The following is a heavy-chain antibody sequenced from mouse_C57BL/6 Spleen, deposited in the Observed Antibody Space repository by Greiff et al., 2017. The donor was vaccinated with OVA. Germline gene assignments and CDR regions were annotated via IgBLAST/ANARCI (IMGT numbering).Heavy chain of an antibody. V-gene: IGHV1-18*01. CDR2: INPNNGGT. D-gene: IGHD1-1*01. CDR3: ARTGSSSFWDFDV. Sequence: VQLKESGPELVKPGASVKIPCKASGYTFTDYNMDWVKQSHGKSLEWIGDINPNNGGTIYNQKFKGKATLTVDKSSSTAYMELRSLTSEATAVYYCARTGSSSFWDFDVWGTGTTVTVSS. CDR1: GYTFTDYN. J-gene: IGHJ1*03.